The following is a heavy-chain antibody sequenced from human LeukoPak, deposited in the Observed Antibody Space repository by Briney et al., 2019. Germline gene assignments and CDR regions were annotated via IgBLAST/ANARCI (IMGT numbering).Heavy chain of an antibody. V-gene: IGHV1-69*01. CDR3: ASGEMATTTEGYYMDV. CDR2: IIPIFGTA. CDR1: GGTFSSYA. J-gene: IGHJ6*03. D-gene: IGHD5-24*01. Sequence: ASVKVSCKXSGGTFSSYAISWVRQAPGQGLEWMGGIIPIFGTANYSQKFQGRVTITADESTSTAYMELSSLRSEDTAVYYCASGEMATTTEGYYMDVWGKGTTVTVSS.